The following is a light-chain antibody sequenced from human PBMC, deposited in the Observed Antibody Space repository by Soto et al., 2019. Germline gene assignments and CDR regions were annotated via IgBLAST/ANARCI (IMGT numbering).Light chain of an antibody. CDR3: QLSASLLGT. V-gene: IGKV1-5*01. CDR1: QSLSNR. J-gene: IGKJ1*01. Sequence: IQVTQSPSTVSSSIGDRVTITCRASQSLSNRLAWYQQKPGKAPKVLIYDASSLESGVPSRFSGSGSGTHFILTIICLQPDDGATYWCQLSASLLGTFGQGTRVDI. CDR2: DAS.